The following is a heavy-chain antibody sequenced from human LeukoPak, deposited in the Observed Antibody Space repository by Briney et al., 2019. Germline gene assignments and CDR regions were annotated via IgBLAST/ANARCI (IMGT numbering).Heavy chain of an antibody. CDR3: ARGEGTANNWFDP. D-gene: IGHD1-26*01. CDR1: GFTFSSYS. Sequence: PGRSLRLSCAASGFTFSSYSMNWVRQAPGKGLEWVSSISSSSSYIYYADSVKGRFTISRDNAKNSLYLQMNSLRAEDTAVYYCARGEGTANNWFDPWGQGTLVTVSS. CDR2: ISSSSSYI. V-gene: IGHV3-21*01. J-gene: IGHJ5*02.